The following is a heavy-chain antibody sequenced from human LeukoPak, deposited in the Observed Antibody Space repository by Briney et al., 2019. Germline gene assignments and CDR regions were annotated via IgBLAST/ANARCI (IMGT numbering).Heavy chain of an antibody. J-gene: IGHJ1*01. CDR3: ARDGYCSGTSCPFQH. Sequence: ASVKVSCKASGYTFIAYYMFWVRQAPGQGLEWMGWINPNSGATDHAQKFQGRVTMTRDTSINTSYMELTGLRSDDTAVYYSARDGYCSGTSCPFQHWGQGTLVTVSS. V-gene: IGHV1-2*02. CDR2: INPNSGAT. CDR1: GYTFIAYY. D-gene: IGHD2-2*03.